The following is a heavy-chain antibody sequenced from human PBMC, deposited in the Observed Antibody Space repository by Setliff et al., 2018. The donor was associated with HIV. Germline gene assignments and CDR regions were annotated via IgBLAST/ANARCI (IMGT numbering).Heavy chain of an antibody. J-gene: IGHJ6*02. CDR3: TRHSGSSPIAYFGMDV. Sequence: GESLKISCKTSGYVFTSYWIGWVRQTPGKGLEWVGTIYPGNSDTRYNPSFQGQVTISADQSTSTTYLHWSSLKASDTAMYYCTRHSGSSPIAYFGMDVWGQGTTVTVSS. CDR1: GYVFTSYW. CDR2: IYPGNSDT. V-gene: IGHV5-51*01. D-gene: IGHD3-10*01.